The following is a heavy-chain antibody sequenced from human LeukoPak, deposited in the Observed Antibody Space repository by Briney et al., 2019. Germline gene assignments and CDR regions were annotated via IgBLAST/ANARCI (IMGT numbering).Heavy chain of an antibody. J-gene: IGHJ4*02. D-gene: IGHD4-23*01. CDR2: IHHSGNS. Sequence: SGTLSLTCAVSGGSISSTNWWSWVRQSPGKGLEWIGEIHHSGNSNYNPSLKSRVTISVDKSRNQFSLKMSSVTAADTAVYYCARTSLYGGNSVGGEGDYWGQGTLVTVSS. CDR3: ARTSLYGGNSVGGEGDY. CDR1: GGSISSTNW. V-gene: IGHV4-4*02.